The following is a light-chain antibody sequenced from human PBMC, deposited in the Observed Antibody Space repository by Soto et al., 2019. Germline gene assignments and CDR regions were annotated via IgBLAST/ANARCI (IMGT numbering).Light chain of an antibody. CDR3: SSYTTSNTRQIV. CDR2: DVS. Sequence: QSVLTQPASVSGSPGQAITISCTGTSSDVGGYTYVSWYQQHPGKAPKFIIYDVSNRPSGVSNRFSGSKSGNTASLTISGLQAKDEADYYCSSYTTSNTRQIVFGTGTKLTVL. CDR1: SSDVGGYTY. J-gene: IGLJ1*01. V-gene: IGLV2-14*01.